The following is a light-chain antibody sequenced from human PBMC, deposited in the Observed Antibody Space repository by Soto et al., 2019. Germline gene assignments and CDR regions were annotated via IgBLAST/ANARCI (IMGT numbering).Light chain of an antibody. Sequence: DIVMTQSPATLSVAPGDRVTFSCRASQGVSRKLAWYQHKPGQAPRLLISGASTGATGIPARFSGSGSGTEFTLTISILQSEDCAIYYCQQYHTWPITFGGGNNGDSK. V-gene: IGKV3-15*01. CDR3: QQYHTWPIT. J-gene: IGKJ4*01. CDR2: GAS. CDR1: QGVSRK.